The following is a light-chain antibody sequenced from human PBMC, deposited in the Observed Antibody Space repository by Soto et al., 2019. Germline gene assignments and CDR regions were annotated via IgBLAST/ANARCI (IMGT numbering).Light chain of an antibody. Sequence: EVVLTQSPVTLSLSPGERATLSCRASQSFRGLLAWYQQKPGQAPRLLIYDAYNRATGIPPRFSGSGSGTDFTLTISSRAPEDSAVYYCQQRHMWPITFGQGTRLEIK. V-gene: IGKV3-11*01. CDR3: QQRHMWPIT. CDR1: QSFRGL. CDR2: DAY. J-gene: IGKJ5*01.